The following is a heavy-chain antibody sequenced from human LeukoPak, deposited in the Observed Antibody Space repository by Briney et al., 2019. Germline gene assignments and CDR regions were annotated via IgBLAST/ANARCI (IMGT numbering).Heavy chain of an antibody. D-gene: IGHD3-3*01. CDR1: GFTFSSYS. Sequence: GGSLRLSCAASGFTFSSYSMNWVRQAPGKGLEWVSSISSSSSYIYYADSVKGRFTISRDNAKNSLYLQMNSLRAEDTAVYYCARERTSTPEWFLYYWGQGTLVTVSS. CDR3: ARERTSTPEWFLYY. J-gene: IGHJ4*02. CDR2: ISSSSSYI. V-gene: IGHV3-21*01.